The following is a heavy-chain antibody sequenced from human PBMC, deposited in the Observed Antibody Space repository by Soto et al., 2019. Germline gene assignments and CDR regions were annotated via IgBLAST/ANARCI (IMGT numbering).Heavy chain of an antibody. D-gene: IGHD2-15*01. CDR1: GGSFSGYY. CDR2: INHSGST. V-gene: IGHV4-34*01. J-gene: IGHJ6*02. CDR3: ARDRGGYCSGGSCYPSGQCMDV. Sequence: SETLSLTCAVYGGSFSGYYWSWIRQPPGKGLEWIGEINHSGSTNYNPSLKSRVTISVDTSKNQFSLKLSSVTAADTAVYYCARDRGGYCSGGSCYPSGQCMDVWGQGTTVTVSS.